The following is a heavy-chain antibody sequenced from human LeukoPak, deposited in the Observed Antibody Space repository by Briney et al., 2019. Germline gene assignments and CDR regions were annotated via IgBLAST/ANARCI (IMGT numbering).Heavy chain of an antibody. CDR1: GFTFSSYE. D-gene: IGHD6-19*01. CDR3: AREVAVTGTPSLDN. V-gene: IGHV3-48*03. CDR2: ISSSGSTI. J-gene: IGHJ4*02. Sequence: GGSLRLSCAASGFTFSSYEMNWVRQAPGKGLEWVSYISSSGSTIYYADSVRGRFTLSRDNTKNSLYLQMNSLRVEDTAIYYCAREVAVTGTPSLDNWGQGTLVTVSS.